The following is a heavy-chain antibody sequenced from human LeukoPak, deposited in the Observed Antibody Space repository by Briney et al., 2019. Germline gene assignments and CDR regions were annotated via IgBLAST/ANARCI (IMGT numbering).Heavy chain of an antibody. V-gene: IGHV1-2*02. D-gene: IGHD3-22*01. CDR3: ASYYYDSSVAAFDI. CDR1: GYTFTGYY. Sequence: APVKVSCKASGYTFTGYYMHWVRQAPGQGLEWMGWINPNSGGTNYAQKFQGRVTMTRDTSISTAYMELSRLGSDDTAVYYCASYYYDSSVAAFDIWGQGTMVTVSS. J-gene: IGHJ3*02. CDR2: INPNSGGT.